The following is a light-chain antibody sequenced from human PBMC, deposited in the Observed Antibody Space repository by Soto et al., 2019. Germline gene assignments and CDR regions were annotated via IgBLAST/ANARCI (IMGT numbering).Light chain of an antibody. Sequence: QSALTQPASVSGSPGQSITIACTGTSSDVGNYKYVSWYQQHPGKAPKLMIYEVSNRPSGVSNRFSGSKSGNTASLTISGLQAEDETDYYCSSYTSSGTYVFGTG. CDR2: EVS. J-gene: IGLJ1*01. CDR1: SSDVGNYKY. CDR3: SSYTSSGTYV. V-gene: IGLV2-14*01.